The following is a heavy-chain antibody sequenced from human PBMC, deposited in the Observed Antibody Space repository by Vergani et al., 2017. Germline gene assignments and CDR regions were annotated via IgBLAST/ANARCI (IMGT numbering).Heavy chain of an antibody. CDR3: ARDRERNWFDP. Sequence: QVQLVQSGAEVKKPGSSVNVSCKASGGTFSSYAISWVRRAPGQGLEWMGRIIPILGIANYAQKFQGRVTITADKSTSTAYMELSSLRSEDTAVYYCARDRERNWFDPWGQGTLVTVSS. V-gene: IGHV1-69*04. CDR2: IIPILGIA. D-gene: IGHD1-26*01. CDR1: GGTFSSYA. J-gene: IGHJ5*02.